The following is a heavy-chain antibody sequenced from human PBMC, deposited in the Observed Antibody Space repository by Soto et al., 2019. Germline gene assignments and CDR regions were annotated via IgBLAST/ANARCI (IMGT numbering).Heavy chain of an antibody. J-gene: IGHJ4*02. CDR3: AKLSGDYIRGHFDY. CDR2: ISYDGSNK. Sequence: GGSLRLSCAASGFTFSSYGMHWVRQAPGKGLEWVAVISYDGSNKYYADSVKGRFTISRDNSKNTLYLQMNSLRAEDTAVYYCAKLSGDYIRGHFDYWGQGTLVTVSS. CDR1: GFTFSSYG. D-gene: IGHD4-17*01. V-gene: IGHV3-30*18.